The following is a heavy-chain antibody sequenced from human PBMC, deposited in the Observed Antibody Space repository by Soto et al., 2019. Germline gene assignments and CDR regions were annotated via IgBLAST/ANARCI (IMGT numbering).Heavy chain of an antibody. CDR2: INHSGST. Sequence: PSETLSLTCAVYGGSFSGYYWSWIRQPPGKGLEWIGEINHSGSTNYNPSLKSRVTISVDTSKNQFSLKLSSVTAADTAVYYCARAGPVGITIFGVVITTDYYYYGMDVWGQGTTVTVSS. CDR1: GGSFSGYY. V-gene: IGHV4-34*01. CDR3: ARAGPVGITIFGVVITTDYYYYGMDV. J-gene: IGHJ6*02. D-gene: IGHD3-3*01.